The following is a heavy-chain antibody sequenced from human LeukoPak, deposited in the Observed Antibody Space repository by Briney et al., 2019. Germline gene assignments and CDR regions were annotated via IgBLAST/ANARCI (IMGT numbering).Heavy chain of an antibody. CDR2: ISSSSSYI. CDR1: GFTFSSYS. CDR3: ARAGGTGTPLGYFDY. V-gene: IGHV3-21*01. Sequence: PGGSLRLSCAASGFTFSSYSMNWVRQAPGKGLEWVSSISSSSSYIYYADSVKGRFTISRDNAKNSLYLQMNSLRAEDTAVYYCARAGGTGTPLGYFDYWGQGTLVTVSS. D-gene: IGHD1-1*01. J-gene: IGHJ4*02.